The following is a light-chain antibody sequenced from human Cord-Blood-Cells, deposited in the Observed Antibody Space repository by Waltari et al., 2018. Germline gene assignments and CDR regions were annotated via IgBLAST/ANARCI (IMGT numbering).Light chain of an antibody. CDR3: QQYNNWPPGS. J-gene: IGKJ2*03. CDR1: QSVSSN. Sequence: LSCRASQSVSSNLAWYQQKPGQAPRLLIYGASTRATGIPARFSGSGSGTEFTLTISSLQSEDFAVYCCQQYNNWPPGSFGQGTKLEIK. CDR2: GAS. V-gene: IGKV3-15*01.